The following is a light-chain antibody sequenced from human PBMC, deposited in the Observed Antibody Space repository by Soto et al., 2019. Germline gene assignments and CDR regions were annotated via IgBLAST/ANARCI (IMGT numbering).Light chain of an antibody. V-gene: IGKV1-9*01. CDR3: QQGNSYPLT. CDR2: AAS. J-gene: IGKJ4*01. CDR1: QGISSY. Sequence: DIQLTQSPSFLSASVGDRVTITCRASQGISSYLAWYQQKPGIASKFLIYAASTLQSGVPSRFSGSGSGTEVTLTISSLLPEDFSTYYCQQGNSYPLTFGGGTKVEIK.